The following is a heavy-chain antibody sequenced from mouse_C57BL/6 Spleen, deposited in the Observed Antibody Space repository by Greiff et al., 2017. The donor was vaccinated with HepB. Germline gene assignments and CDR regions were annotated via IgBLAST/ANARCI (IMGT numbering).Heavy chain of an antibody. CDR1: GYTFTDYY. J-gene: IGHJ3*01. CDR3: ARGATGTAWFAY. Sequence: VQLQQSGAELVRPGASVKLSCKASGYTFTDYYINWVKQRPGQGLEWIARIYPGSGNTYYNEKFKGKATLTAEKSSSTAYMQLSSLTSEDSAVYFCARGATGTAWFAYWGQGTLVTVSA. D-gene: IGHD4-1*01. V-gene: IGHV1-76*01. CDR2: IYPGSGNT.